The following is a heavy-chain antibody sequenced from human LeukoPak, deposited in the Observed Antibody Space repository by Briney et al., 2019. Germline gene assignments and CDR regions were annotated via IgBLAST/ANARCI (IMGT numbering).Heavy chain of an antibody. D-gene: IGHD3-10*01. Sequence: ASVKVSCKAFGYTFTSNYMHWVRQAPGQGPEWMGVISPSGGSTTYAQKFQGRVTLTRDMSTSTDYLELSSLRSEDTAMYYCGSGDIWGQGTMVTVSS. V-gene: IGHV1-46*01. CDR3: GSGDI. CDR1: GYTFTSNY. J-gene: IGHJ3*02. CDR2: ISPSGGST.